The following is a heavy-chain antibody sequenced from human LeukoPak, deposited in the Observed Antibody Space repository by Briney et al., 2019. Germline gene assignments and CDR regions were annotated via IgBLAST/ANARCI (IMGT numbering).Heavy chain of an antibody. CDR1: GGSISSYY. Sequence: SETLSLTCTVSGGSISSYYWSWIRQPPGKGLEWIGYIYYSGSTNYNPSLKSRVTMSVDTSKNQFSLKLSSVTAADTAVYYCARRDYGDYVFAFDIWGQGTMVTVSS. CDR3: ARRDYGDYVFAFDI. CDR2: IYYSGST. J-gene: IGHJ3*02. V-gene: IGHV4-59*01. D-gene: IGHD4-17*01.